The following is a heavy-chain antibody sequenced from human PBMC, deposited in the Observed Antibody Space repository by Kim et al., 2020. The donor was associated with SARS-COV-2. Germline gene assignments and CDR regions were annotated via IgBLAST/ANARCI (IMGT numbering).Heavy chain of an antibody. D-gene: IGHD2-2*01. CDR3: ARAYSRFVVPAAIGY. Sequence: SETLSLTCTVSGYSISSGYYWGWIRQPPGKGLEWIGSIYHSGSTYYNPSLKSRVTISVDTSKNQFSLKLSSVTAADTAVYYCARAYSRFVVPAAIGYWGQGTLVTVSS. J-gene: IGHJ4*02. CDR2: IYHSGST. CDR1: GYSISSGYY. V-gene: IGHV4-38-2*02.